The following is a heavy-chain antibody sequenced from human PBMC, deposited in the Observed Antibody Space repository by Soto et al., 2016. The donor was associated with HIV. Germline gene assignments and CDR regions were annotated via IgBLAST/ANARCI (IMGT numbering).Heavy chain of an antibody. D-gene: IGHD6-6*01. CDR1: GYAITSGYY. V-gene: IGHV4-38-2*01. Sequence: QVQLQQWGAGLLKPSETLSLTCVVSGYAITSGYYWGWVRQPPGKGLEWIGAFYHGGGTYYNESLKSRLTISVDRSKNQFSLKLSSVTAADTAVYYCASQPRPSSSSLPSHYWGQGTLVTVSS. CDR2: FYHGGGT. CDR3: ASQPRPSSSSLPSHY. J-gene: IGHJ4*02.